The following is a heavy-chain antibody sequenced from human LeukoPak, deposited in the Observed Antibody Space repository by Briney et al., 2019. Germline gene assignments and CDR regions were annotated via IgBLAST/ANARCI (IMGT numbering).Heavy chain of an antibody. CDR3: AKDLSPRAAAGPRTDYYYGMGV. J-gene: IGHJ6*02. Sequence: GRSLRLSSAASGFTFSSYGMHWVRQAPGKGLEGVAVISYDGSNKYYADSVKGRFTISRDNSKNTLYLQMNSLRAEDTAVYYCAKDLSPRAAAGPRTDYYYGMGVWGQGTTVTVSS. D-gene: IGHD6-13*01. V-gene: IGHV3-30*18. CDR2: ISYDGSNK. CDR1: GFTFSSYG.